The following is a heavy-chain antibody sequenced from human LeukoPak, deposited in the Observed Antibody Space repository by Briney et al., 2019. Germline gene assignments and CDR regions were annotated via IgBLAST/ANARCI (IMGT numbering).Heavy chain of an antibody. V-gene: IGHV4-4*07. J-gene: IGHJ5*02. CDR3: ARDGPLAYCGGDCYSCDP. D-gene: IGHD2-21*01. CDR2: IYTSGTT. CDR1: GVSISNYY. Sequence: PSETLSLTCTVSGVSISNYYWSWIRQPAGKGLEWIGRIYTSGTTYYNPSLKSRVTMSLDTSKNQFSLKRNSVIAADTAVYYCARDGPLAYCGGDCYSCDPCGQGTLVTVSS.